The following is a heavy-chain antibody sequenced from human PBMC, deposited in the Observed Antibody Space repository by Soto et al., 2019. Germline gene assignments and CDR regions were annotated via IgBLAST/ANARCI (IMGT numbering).Heavy chain of an antibody. CDR3: ARDKEVATGRAVAI. V-gene: IGHV4-31*03. CDR2: IYYSGST. D-gene: IGHD5-12*01. J-gene: IGHJ3*02. Sequence: SETLSLTCTVSGGSISSGGYYWSWIRQHPGKGLEWIGYIYYSGSTYYNPSLKSRVTISVDTSKNQFSLKLSSVTAADTAVYYCARDKEVATGRAVAIWGQGTMVSVSS. CDR1: GGSISSGGYY.